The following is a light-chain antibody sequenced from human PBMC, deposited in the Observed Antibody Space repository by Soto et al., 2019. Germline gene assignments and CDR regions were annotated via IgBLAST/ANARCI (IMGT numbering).Light chain of an antibody. CDR1: QSILDRSKNKYY. Sequence: DIVMTQSQDSLAVSLGERANFNCKSSQSILDRSKNKYYLAWYQQKSGQPPKLLIYWASLRESGVPDRFTGSGSGTDFTLTISSLQAEDVAVYYCQQYFTAPWTFGQGPKVEI. V-gene: IGKV4-1*01. CDR2: WAS. J-gene: IGKJ1*01. CDR3: QQYFTAPWT.